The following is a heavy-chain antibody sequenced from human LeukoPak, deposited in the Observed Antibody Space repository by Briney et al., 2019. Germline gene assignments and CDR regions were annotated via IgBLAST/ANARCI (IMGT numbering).Heavy chain of an antibody. V-gene: IGHV4-59*01. Sequence: SETLSLTCTVSGGSISSYYWSWLRQPPGKGLEWIGYIYYSGSTNYNPSLKSRVTISVDTSKNQFSLKLSSVTAADTAVYYCARGVAVAGLGYFDLWGRGTLVTVSS. J-gene: IGHJ2*01. CDR1: GGSISSYY. CDR3: ARGVAVAGLGYFDL. CDR2: IYYSGST. D-gene: IGHD6-19*01.